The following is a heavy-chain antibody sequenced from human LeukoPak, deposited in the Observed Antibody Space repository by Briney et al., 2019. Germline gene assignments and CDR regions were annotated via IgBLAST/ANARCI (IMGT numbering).Heavy chain of an antibody. D-gene: IGHD2-2*01. CDR2: INHSGST. CDR1: GGSFSGYY. J-gene: IGHJ6*02. Sequence: PSETLSLTCAVSGGSFSGYYWSWIRQPPGKGLEWIGEINHSGSTNYNPSLKSRVTISVDTSKNQFSLKLSSVTAADTAVYYCARDVPALYYGMDVWGQGTTVTVSS. V-gene: IGHV4-34*01. CDR3: ARDVPALYYGMDV.